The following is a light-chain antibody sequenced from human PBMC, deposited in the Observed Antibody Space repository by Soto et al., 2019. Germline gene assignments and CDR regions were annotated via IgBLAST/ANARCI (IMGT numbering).Light chain of an antibody. CDR3: CSYAGTCVV. V-gene: IGLV2-11*01. Sequence: QSALTQPRSVSGSRGQSVTVSCTGTSNDVGLNNYVSWYQQYPGKAPKRIIYDVNQRPSGVPHRFSGSKSGNTASLTISGLQAEDEADYYCCSYAGTCVVVGGGTKLTVL. CDR1: SNDVGLNNY. CDR2: DVN. J-gene: IGLJ2*01.